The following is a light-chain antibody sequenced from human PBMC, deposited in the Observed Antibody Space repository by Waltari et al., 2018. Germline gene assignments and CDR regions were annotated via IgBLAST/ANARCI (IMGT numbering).Light chain of an antibody. CDR1: QRISSW. Sequence: DIQMTQSPSTLSASVGDRVTITCRASQRISSWLAWYQQKPGKAPKLLIYKASSLESGVPSRFSGSGSATEFTLTISSLQPDDFATYYCQQYNSYPYTFGQGTKLEIK. CDR3: QQYNSYPYT. J-gene: IGKJ2*01. CDR2: KAS. V-gene: IGKV1-5*03.